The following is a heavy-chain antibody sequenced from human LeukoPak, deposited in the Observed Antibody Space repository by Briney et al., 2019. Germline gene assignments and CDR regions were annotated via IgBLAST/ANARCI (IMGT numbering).Heavy chain of an antibody. CDR3: ARDEIPAAISPARENWFDP. Sequence: PGRSLRLSCAASGFTFSSYAMHWVRQAPGKGLEWVAVISHDGSNKYYADSVKGRFTISRDNSKNTLYLQMNSLRAEDTAVYYCARDEIPAAISPARENWFDPWGQGTLVTVSS. CDR2: ISHDGSNK. CDR1: GFTFSSYA. V-gene: IGHV3-30*01. D-gene: IGHD2-2*02. J-gene: IGHJ5*02.